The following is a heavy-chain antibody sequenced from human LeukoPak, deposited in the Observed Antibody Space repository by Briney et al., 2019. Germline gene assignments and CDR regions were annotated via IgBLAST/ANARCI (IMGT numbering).Heavy chain of an antibody. V-gene: IGHV3-48*02. CDR1: GFTFSSYS. J-gene: IGHJ5*02. Sequence: PGGSLRLSCAASGFTFSSYSMNWVRQAPGKGLEWVSHITASGTAMFYADSVKGRFTISRDNAKNSLYLQMNSLRDEDTAVYYCARLSYGDTRWFDPWGQGTLVTVSS. CDR2: ITASGTAM. CDR3: ARLSYGDTRWFDP. D-gene: IGHD4-17*01.